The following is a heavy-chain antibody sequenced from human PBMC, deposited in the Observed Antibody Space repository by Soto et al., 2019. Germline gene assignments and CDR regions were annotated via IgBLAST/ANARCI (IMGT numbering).Heavy chain of an antibody. D-gene: IGHD5-12*01. V-gene: IGHV1-18*01. CDR3: ARALGYSGYAGMDV. CDR2: ISPDNGNT. CDR1: GYTFTIYG. Sequence: QVQLVQSGGEVKKPGASGKVSCKASGYTFTIYGINWVRQAPGKGLEWMGWISPDNGNTNYAQKLQGRVTMTTDTSTSTAYMELRSLRSDDTAVYYCARALGYSGYAGMDVWGQGTTVTVSS. J-gene: IGHJ6*02.